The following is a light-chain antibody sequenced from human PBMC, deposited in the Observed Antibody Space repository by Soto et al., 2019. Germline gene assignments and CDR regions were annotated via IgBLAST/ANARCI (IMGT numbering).Light chain of an antibody. J-gene: IGLJ1*01. CDR2: NND. Sequence: QSVLTQPPSASGTPGQRVTISCSGRNSNIGSYTVNWFQQLSGTAPKLLIYNNDQRPSGVPDRFSGSKSGTSASLAISGLQSEDEADYYCAAWDDSLNGYVLGTGTKVTVL. CDR1: NSNIGSYT. CDR3: AAWDDSLNGYV. V-gene: IGLV1-44*01.